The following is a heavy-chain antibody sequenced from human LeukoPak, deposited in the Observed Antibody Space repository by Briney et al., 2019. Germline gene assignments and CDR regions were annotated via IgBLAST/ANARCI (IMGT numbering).Heavy chain of an antibody. D-gene: IGHD5-18*01. J-gene: IGHJ4*02. Sequence: GGSLRLSCTASGFTFSSYPMNWVRQAPGKGLEWVSAITSSGDATYYAESMKGRFTLSRDNSRNTLYLQMNSLRAEDTAVYYCASSRVDGYHDYWGQGTLVTVSS. CDR3: ASSRVDGYHDY. CDR1: GFTFSSYP. CDR2: ITSSGDAT. V-gene: IGHV3-23*01.